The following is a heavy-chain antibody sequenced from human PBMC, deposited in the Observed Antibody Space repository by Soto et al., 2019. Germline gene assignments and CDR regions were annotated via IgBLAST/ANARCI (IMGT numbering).Heavy chain of an antibody. J-gene: IGHJ4*02. D-gene: IGHD3-22*01. CDR3: ARGWGYDSNDYYYAY. Sequence: QVQLVQSGAEVKKPGASVKVSCKASGYTFTSYYMHWVRQAPGQGLEWMGGIIPIFGTANHAQKFQDRVTIIADESTSTVYMELSSLRSEDTAMYYCARGWGYDSNDYYYAYWGQGTLVIVSS. CDR2: IIPIFGTA. CDR1: GYTFTSYY. V-gene: IGHV1-69*01.